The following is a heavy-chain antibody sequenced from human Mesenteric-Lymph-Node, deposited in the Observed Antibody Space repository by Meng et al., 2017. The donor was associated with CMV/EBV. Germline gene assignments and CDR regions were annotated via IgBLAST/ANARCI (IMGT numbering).Heavy chain of an antibody. Sequence: GGSLRLSCAASGFTVSSNYMTWVRQAPGKGLEWVSSVSGSTTYIDYADSVKGRFTISRDNSKNMLYLEMNSLRTEDTAVYYCARELPGIIHTMDVWGQGTTVTVSS. CDR3: ARELPGIIHTMDV. V-gene: IGHV3-21*06. CDR2: VSGSTTYI. D-gene: IGHD3-3*01. J-gene: IGHJ6*02. CDR1: GFTVSSNY.